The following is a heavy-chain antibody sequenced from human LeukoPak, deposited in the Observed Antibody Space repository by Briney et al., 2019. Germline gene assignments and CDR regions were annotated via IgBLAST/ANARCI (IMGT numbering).Heavy chain of an antibody. Sequence: SETLSLTCTVSGGSISSYYWSWIRQPPGKGLEWIGYIYYSGSTNYNPSLKSRVTISVDTSKNQFSLKLSSVTAADTAVYYCASTGSGSLGWFDPWGQGTLVTVSS. CDR3: ASTGSGSLGWFDP. J-gene: IGHJ5*02. CDR1: GGSISSYY. D-gene: IGHD3-10*01. CDR2: IYYSGST. V-gene: IGHV4-59*08.